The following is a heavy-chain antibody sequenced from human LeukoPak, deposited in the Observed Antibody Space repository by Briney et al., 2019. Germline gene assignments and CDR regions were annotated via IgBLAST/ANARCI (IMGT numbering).Heavy chain of an antibody. CDR3: ARDAVAGTLRYYYYMDV. D-gene: IGHD6-19*01. V-gene: IGHV3-21*01. CDR1: GFTFSSYS. Sequence: GGSLRLSCAASGFTFSSYSMNWVRQAPGKGLEWVSSISGSSSYIYYADSVKGRFTISRDNAKNSLYLQMNSLRAEDTAVYYCARDAVAGTLRYYYYMDVWGKGTTVTVSS. CDR2: ISGSSSYI. J-gene: IGHJ6*03.